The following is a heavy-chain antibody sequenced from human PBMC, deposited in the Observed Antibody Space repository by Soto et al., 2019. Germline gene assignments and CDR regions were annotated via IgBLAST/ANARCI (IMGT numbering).Heavy chain of an antibody. CDR1: GDRVSSNSAA. Sequence: SPTLSLPCAISGDRVSSNSAAWNWIRQSPSRGLEWLGRTYYRSKWYNDYAVSVKSRITINPDTSKNQFSLQLNSVTPEDTAVYYCARGAFRFLEWSFDYWGQGTLVTVSS. CDR3: ARGAFRFLEWSFDY. J-gene: IGHJ4*02. D-gene: IGHD3-3*01. CDR2: TYYRSKWYN. V-gene: IGHV6-1*01.